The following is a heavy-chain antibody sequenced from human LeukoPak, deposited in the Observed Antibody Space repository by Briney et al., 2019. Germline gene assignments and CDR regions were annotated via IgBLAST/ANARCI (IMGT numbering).Heavy chain of an antibody. CDR2: IKSRTDGGTT. D-gene: IGHD6-13*01. V-gene: IGHV3-15*07. CDR3: TTDHLAAVGLVSFFDF. Sequence: GGSLRLSCTTSGFNFNNAWMNWVRQAPGKGLEWVGRIKSRTDGGTTVYSAPVKGRFTISRDDSKSTLYLQMNSLKIEDTAVYYCTTDHLAAVGLVSFFDFWGQGALVTVSS. J-gene: IGHJ4*02. CDR1: GFNFNNAW.